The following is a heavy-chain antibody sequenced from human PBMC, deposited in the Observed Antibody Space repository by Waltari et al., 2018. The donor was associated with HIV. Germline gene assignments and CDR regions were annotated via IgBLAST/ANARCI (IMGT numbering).Heavy chain of an antibody. Sequence: QVQLVQSGAEVKQPGASVKVSCKTSGYDFSTFDINWVRQATGQGLEWMGGRGPSNGKTGYAQKFHGRRSMTRDTSIDTAQMELSRLTSRDTAVYYCARSRPGAVFGDNWGQGTLVVVSS. CDR2: RGPSNGKT. CDR1: GYDFSTFD. CDR3: ARSRPGAVFGDN. D-gene: IGHD3-3*01. J-gene: IGHJ4*02. V-gene: IGHV1-8*01.